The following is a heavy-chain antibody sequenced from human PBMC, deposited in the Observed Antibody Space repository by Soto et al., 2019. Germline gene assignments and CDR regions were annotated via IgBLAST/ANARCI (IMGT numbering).Heavy chain of an antibody. D-gene: IGHD5-18*01. CDR2: IKSKTDGGTT. CDR3: TTDQPYTAMWSFDY. J-gene: IGHJ4*02. V-gene: IGHV3-15*01. CDR1: GFTFSNAW. Sequence: GGSLRLSCAASGFTFSNAWMSWVRQAPGKGLEWVGRIKSKTDGGTTDYAAPVKGRFTISRDDSKNTLYLQMNSLKTEDTAVYYCTTDQPYTAMWSFDYWGQGTLVTVSS.